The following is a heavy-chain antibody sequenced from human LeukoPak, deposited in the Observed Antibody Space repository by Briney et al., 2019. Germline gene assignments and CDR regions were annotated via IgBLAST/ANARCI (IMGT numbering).Heavy chain of an antibody. J-gene: IGHJ6*03. Sequence: QAGGSLRLSCAASGFTFSSYWMHWVRQAPGKGLVWVSRINSDGSSTSYADSVKGRFTISRDNAKNTLYLQMNSLRAEDTAVYYCARVGLLVGATDYSPRYYMDVWGKGTTVTVSS. CDR3: ARVGLLVGATDYSPRYYMDV. V-gene: IGHV3-74*01. D-gene: IGHD1-26*01. CDR2: INSDGSST. CDR1: GFTFSSYW.